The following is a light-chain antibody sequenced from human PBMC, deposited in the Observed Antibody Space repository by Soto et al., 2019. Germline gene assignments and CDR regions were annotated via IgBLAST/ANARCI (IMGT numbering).Light chain of an antibody. CDR1: KNDIGVYNF. CDR3: KSYSSSSTHV. CDR2: EVS. V-gene: IGLV2-8*01. J-gene: IGLJ1*01. Sequence: QSALTQPPSASGSPGQSVTISCTGTKNDIGVYNFVSWYQHHPGKAPLLIIYEVSQRPSGVPDRFSGSKSGNTASLTVSGLQAAVEADYYFKSYSSSSTHVFGSGTKLTVL.